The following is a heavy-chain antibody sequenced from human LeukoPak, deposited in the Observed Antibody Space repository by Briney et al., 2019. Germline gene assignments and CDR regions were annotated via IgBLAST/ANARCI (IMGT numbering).Heavy chain of an antibody. CDR2: IYHSGST. Sequence: PSETLSLTCAVSGYSFSSGYYWGWIRQPPGKGLEWIGSIYHSGSTFYNPSLKSRVTISVDTSKNQFSLKLSSVTAADTAVYYCMRHFGVVTGGFDYWGQGTLVTVSS. J-gene: IGHJ4*02. CDR3: MRHFGVVTGGFDY. D-gene: IGHD3-3*01. CDR1: GYSFSSGYY. V-gene: IGHV4-38-2*01.